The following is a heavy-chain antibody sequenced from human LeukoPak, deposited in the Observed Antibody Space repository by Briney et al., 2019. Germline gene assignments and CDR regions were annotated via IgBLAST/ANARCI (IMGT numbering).Heavy chain of an antibody. J-gene: IGHJ4*02. V-gene: IGHV4-38-2*01. CDR3: ARKYGSNAGYFDH. Sequence: PSETLSLTCAVSGYSISTGYYWGWVRQPPGKGLEWIGTSYHSGTSYYNPSLKSRVSISVYTSKNQFSLKLRSVTAADTAVYYCARKYGSNAGYFDHWGQGALVTVSS. CDR2: SYHSGTS. CDR1: GYSISTGYY. D-gene: IGHD4-23*01.